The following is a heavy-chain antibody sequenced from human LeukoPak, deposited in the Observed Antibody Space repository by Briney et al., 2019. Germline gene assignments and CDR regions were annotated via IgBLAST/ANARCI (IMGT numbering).Heavy chain of an antibody. J-gene: IGHJ4*02. V-gene: IGHV4-34*01. CDR1: GEPFSGYY. CDR3: ARLVPERFFQLNPEGYYDY. Sequence: PSETLSLTCAVSGEPFSGYYWGWIRQPPGKGLELIGEINRHGNTDYNPSLKSRVSMSIDTSKNQFSLKLISVTAADTAVYYCARLVPERFFQLNPEGYYDYWGQGTLVTVSS. D-gene: IGHD3-3*01. CDR2: INRHGNT.